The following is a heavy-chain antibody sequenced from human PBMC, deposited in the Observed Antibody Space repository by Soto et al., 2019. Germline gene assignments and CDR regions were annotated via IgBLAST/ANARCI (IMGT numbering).Heavy chain of an antibody. Sequence: QVQLQESGPGLVKPSQTLSLTCTVSGGSISSGDYYWSWIRQPPGKGLEWLGYIYYSGSTYYNPSLKRRVTISVDTSKNQFSLRLSSVTAADTAVYYCARERPDGCRLDPWGQGTLVTVSS. CDR1: GGSISSGDYY. CDR3: ARERPDGCRLDP. CDR2: IYYSGST. D-gene: IGHD6-19*01. J-gene: IGHJ5*02. V-gene: IGHV4-30-4*01.